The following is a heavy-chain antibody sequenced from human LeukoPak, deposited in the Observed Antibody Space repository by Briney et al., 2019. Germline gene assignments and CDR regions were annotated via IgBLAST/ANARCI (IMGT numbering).Heavy chain of an antibody. CDR3: ARLWTGFSDSSGYYYLDY. CDR1: GGSISSSNW. Sequence: SGTLSLTCAVSGGSISSSNWWSWVRQPPGKGLEWIGEIYHSGSTNYNPSLKSRVTISVDNSKNQFSLKLSSVTAADTAVYYCARLWTGFSDSSGYYYLDYWGPGTWSPSPQ. V-gene: IGHV4-4*02. D-gene: IGHD3-22*01. J-gene: IGHJ4*02. CDR2: IYHSGST.